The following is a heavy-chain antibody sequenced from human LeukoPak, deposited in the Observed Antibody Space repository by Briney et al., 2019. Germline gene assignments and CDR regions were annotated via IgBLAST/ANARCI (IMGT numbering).Heavy chain of an antibody. CDR3: SGSMVRGAPFDY. Sequence: ASVKVSCKVSGYTLTELSMHWVRQAPGKGLEWMGGFDPEDGETIYAQKFQGRVTMTEDTSTDTAYMELSSLRSEDTAVFYCSGSMVRGAPFDYWGQGTLATVSS. CDR2: FDPEDGET. J-gene: IGHJ4*02. V-gene: IGHV1-24*01. D-gene: IGHD3-10*01. CDR1: GYTLTELS.